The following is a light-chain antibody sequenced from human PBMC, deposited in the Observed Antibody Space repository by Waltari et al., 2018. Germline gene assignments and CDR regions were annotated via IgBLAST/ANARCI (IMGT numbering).Light chain of an antibody. CDR1: QGISNS. CDR2: AAS. CDR3: QQYYNTPRIT. Sequence: DIQMTQSPSSLSASVGNRVTITCRAGQGISNSLAWYQQKPGKALKLLVYAASRLESGGPSRFSGSGSGTDYTLTISSLQPEDFATYYCQQYYNTPRITFGQGTRLEIK. V-gene: IGKV1-NL1*01. J-gene: IGKJ5*01.